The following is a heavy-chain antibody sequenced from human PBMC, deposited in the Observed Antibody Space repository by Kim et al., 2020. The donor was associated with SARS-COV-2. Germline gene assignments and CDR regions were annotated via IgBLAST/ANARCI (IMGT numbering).Heavy chain of an antibody. J-gene: IGHJ4*02. CDR3: AGSSGYYLGVLYYFDY. Sequence: SETLSLTCTVSGGSISSYYWSWIRQPPGKGLEWIGYIYYSGSTNYNPSLKSRVTISVDTSKNQFSLKLSSVTAADTAVYYCAGSSGYYLGVLYYFDYWGQGTLVTVSS. CDR1: GGSISSYY. CDR2: IYYSGST. V-gene: IGHV4-59*01. D-gene: IGHD3-22*01.